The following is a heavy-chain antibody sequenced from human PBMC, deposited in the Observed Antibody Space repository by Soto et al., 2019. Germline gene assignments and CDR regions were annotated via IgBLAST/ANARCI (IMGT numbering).Heavy chain of an antibody. CDR2: ITRDGSST. CDR3: ARGANGYYYFDY. Sequence: EVQLVESGGGLVQPGGSLRLSCAASGFSLSDYWMDWVRQAPGEGLVWLSRITRDGSSTNYADSVKGRFTISRDNAKNTLYLQVNSLRGEDTAVYYCARGANGYYYFDYWGQGTLVTVSS. V-gene: IGHV3-74*01. CDR1: GFSLSDYW. J-gene: IGHJ4*02. D-gene: IGHD5-18*01.